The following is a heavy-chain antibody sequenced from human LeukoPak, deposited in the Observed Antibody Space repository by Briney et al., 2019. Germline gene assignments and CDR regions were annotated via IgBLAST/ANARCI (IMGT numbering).Heavy chain of an antibody. Sequence: SETLSLTCTVSGGSISSRDYYWSWIRQPPGKGLEWIGYISYSGSTHYNPSLKSRVIISVDTSKNHFSLKLSSVTAADTAIYYCAREEAIVTFGIGRSAHNWFDPWGQGTLVTVSS. J-gene: IGHJ5*02. CDR1: GGSISSRDYY. CDR3: AREEAIVTFGIGRSAHNWFDP. CDR2: ISYSGST. D-gene: IGHD2-15*01. V-gene: IGHV4-30-4*01.